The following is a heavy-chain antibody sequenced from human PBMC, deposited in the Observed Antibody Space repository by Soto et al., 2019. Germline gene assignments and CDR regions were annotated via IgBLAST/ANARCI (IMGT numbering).Heavy chain of an antibody. V-gene: IGHV5-51*01. Sequence: VESLRISCKVPRYTFSSYAVVWVLQMAGKGLEWMGMIHPGDPDIVYSPSFQGQVTISADKSTSTAYLQWSSLKASDTAMYYCASPITVFGVLYLWGQGTMVTVSS. CDR2: IHPGDPDI. J-gene: IGHJ4*02. CDR3: ASPITVFGVLYL. D-gene: IGHD3-3*01. CDR1: RYTFSSYA.